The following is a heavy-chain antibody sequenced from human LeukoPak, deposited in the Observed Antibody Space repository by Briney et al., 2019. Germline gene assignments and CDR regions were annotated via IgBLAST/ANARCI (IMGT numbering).Heavy chain of an antibody. Sequence: ASVKVSCKASGHTFTSYGISWVRQAPGQGLEWMGWISAYNGNTNYAQKLQGRVTMTTDTSTSTAYMELRSLRSDDTAVYYCARETHILVAAGTLYYWGQGTLVTVSS. CDR2: ISAYNGNT. CDR1: GHTFTSYG. V-gene: IGHV1-18*01. D-gene: IGHD6-13*01. J-gene: IGHJ4*02. CDR3: ARETHILVAAGTLYY.